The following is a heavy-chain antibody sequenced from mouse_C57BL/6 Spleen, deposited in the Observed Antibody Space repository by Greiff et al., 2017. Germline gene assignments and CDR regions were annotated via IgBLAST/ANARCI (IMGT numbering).Heavy chain of an antibody. J-gene: IGHJ4*01. CDR3: AREGTTVVARYAMDY. Sequence: EVQGVESGGGLVKPGGSLKLSCAASGFTFSSYAMSWVRQTPEKRLEWVATISDGGSYTYYPDNVKGRFTISRDNAKNNLYLQMSHLKSEDTAMYYCAREGTTVVARYAMDYWGQGTSVTVSS. CDR1: GFTFSSYA. D-gene: IGHD1-1*01. CDR2: ISDGGSYT. V-gene: IGHV5-4*01.